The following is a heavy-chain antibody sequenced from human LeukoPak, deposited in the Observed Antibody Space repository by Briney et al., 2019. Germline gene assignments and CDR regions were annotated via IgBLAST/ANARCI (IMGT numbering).Heavy chain of an antibody. J-gene: IGHJ4*02. Sequence: GGSLRLSCAASGFTFSDYYMSRIRQAPGKGLEWVSYISSSGSTIYYADSVKGRFTISRDNAKNSLYLQMNSLRAEDTAVYYCARDPGGHCSGGSCFFTPSTGGYWGQGTLVTVSS. CDR3: ARDPGGHCSGGSCFFTPSTGGY. CDR1: GFTFSDYY. D-gene: IGHD2-15*01. V-gene: IGHV3-11*04. CDR2: ISSSGSTI.